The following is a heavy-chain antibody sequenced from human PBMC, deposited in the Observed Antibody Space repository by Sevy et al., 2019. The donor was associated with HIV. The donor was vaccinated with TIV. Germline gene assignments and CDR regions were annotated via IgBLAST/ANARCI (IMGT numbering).Heavy chain of an antibody. V-gene: IGHV3-23*01. J-gene: IGHJ4*02. Sequence: GGSLRLSCAASGFTFSSYAVSWVRQAPGKGLEWVSAISGSGGSTYYADSVKGRFTISRDNSKNTLYLQMNSLRAEDTAVYYCAKAGGYGDYQSNFDYWGQGTLVTVSS. CDR1: GFTFSSYA. CDR2: ISGSGGST. CDR3: AKAGGYGDYQSNFDY. D-gene: IGHD4-17*01.